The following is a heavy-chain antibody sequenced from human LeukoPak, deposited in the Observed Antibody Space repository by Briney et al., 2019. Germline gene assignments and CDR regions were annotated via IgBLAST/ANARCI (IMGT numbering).Heavy chain of an antibody. CDR2: IYYSGNT. J-gene: IGHJ5*02. CDR1: GGSIISSSYY. D-gene: IGHD1-1*01. V-gene: IGHV4-39*07. Sequence: SETLSLTCTVSGGSIISSSYYWGWIRQPPGKGLEWIGSIYYSGNTDYNPSLKSRVTISVETSKNQFSLKLSSVTAADTAVYFCARDLESWNPVGNWFDPWGQGKLVTVSS. CDR3: ARDLESWNPVGNWFDP.